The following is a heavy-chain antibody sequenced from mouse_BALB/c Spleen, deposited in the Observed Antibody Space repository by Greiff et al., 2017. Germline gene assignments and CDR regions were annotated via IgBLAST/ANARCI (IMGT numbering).Heavy chain of an antibody. Sequence: QVQLKESGAELVRPGASVTLSCKASGYTFTDFEMHWVKQTPVHGLEWIGAIDPETGGTAYNQKCKGKATLTADKSSSTAYMELRSLTSEDSAVYYCTREGGGYYSYYFDYWGQGTTLTVSS. D-gene: IGHD2-3*01. CDR2: IDPETGGT. V-gene: IGHV1-15*01. J-gene: IGHJ2*01. CDR1: GYTFTDFE. CDR3: TREGGGYYSYYFDY.